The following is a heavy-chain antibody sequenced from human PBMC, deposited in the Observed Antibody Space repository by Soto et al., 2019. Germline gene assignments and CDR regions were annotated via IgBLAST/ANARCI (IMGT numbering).Heavy chain of an antibody. V-gene: IGHV2-5*02. CDR3: AHSEKPFDYGGNSGVGAFDI. J-gene: IGHJ3*02. D-gene: IGHD4-17*01. CDR1: GFSLSTSGVG. CDR2: IYWDDDK. Sequence: SGPTLVNPTQTLTLTCTVSGFSLSTSGVGVGWIRQPPGKALEWLALIYWDDDKRYSPSLKSRLTITKDTSKNQVVLTMTNMDPVDTATYYCAHSEKPFDYGGNSGVGAFDIWGQGTMVTVSS.